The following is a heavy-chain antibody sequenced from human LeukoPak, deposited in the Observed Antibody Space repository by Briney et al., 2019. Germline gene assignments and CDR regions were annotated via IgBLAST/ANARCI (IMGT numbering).Heavy chain of an antibody. CDR1: GFTFSNYA. CDR2: ISSGGDP. Sequence: PGGSLRLSCAASGFTFSNYAMSWVRQAPGNGLEWVSGISSGGDPFYPDSVKGRFTISRDNSKNTLYLQMNSLRAADTAIYYCAKGIAAIGIPVVDYWGQGTLVTVSS. V-gene: IGHV3-23*01. CDR3: AKGIAAIGIPVVDY. D-gene: IGHD6-13*01. J-gene: IGHJ4*02.